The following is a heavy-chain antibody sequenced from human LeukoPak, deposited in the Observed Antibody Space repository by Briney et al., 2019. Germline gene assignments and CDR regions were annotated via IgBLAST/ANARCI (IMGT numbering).Heavy chain of an antibody. CDR2: ISGSGDNT. CDR1: GFTFSTYP. Sequence: GGSLRLSWAASGFTFSTYPMSWVGRAPGKGLEWFSAISGSGDNTYYADSVKGRFTISRDNSKDTVYLQRISLRVEDTAIYYCAKDHGVWGKGTTVTVSS. J-gene: IGHJ6*04. V-gene: IGHV3-23*01. CDR3: AKDHGV.